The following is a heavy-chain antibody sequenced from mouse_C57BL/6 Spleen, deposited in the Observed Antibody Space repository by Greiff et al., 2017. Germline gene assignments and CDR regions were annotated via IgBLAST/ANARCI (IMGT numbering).Heavy chain of an antibody. CDR2: ISSGSSTI. CDR3: ARQLGVYYAMDY. V-gene: IGHV5-17*01. Sequence: EVKLMESGGGLVKPGGSLKLSCAASGFTFSDYGMHWVRQAPEKGLEWVAYISSGSSTIYYADTVKGRFTISRDNAKNTLFLQMTSLRSEDTAMYYCARQLGVYYAMDYWGQGTSVTVSS. J-gene: IGHJ4*01. CDR1: GFTFSDYG. D-gene: IGHD4-1*02.